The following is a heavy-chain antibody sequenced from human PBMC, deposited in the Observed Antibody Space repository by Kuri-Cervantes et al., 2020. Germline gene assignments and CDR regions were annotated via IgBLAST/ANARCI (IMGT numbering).Heavy chain of an antibody. J-gene: IGHJ3*02. Sequence: GESLKISCAASGFTFSSYAMHWVRQAPGKGLVWVSRINSDGSSTTYADSVRGRFTISRDNAKNTPYLQMNSLRADDTAVYYCAREQVAGNRNDAFDIWGQGTMVTVSS. CDR1: GFTFSSYA. V-gene: IGHV3-74*01. D-gene: IGHD6-19*01. CDR3: AREQVAGNRNDAFDI. CDR2: INSDGSST.